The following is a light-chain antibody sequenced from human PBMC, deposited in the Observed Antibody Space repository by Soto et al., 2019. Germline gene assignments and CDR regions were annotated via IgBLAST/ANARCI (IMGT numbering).Light chain of an antibody. CDR1: QSVSSSY. V-gene: IGKV3-20*01. Sequence: EIVLTQSPGTLSLSPGERATLSCRASQSVSSSYLAWYQQKPGQAPRLLIYGASSRATRIPDRFSGSGSGTDFTLTISRLEPEDFAVYYCQKYGSSPYTFGQRTKLEIK. J-gene: IGKJ2*01. CDR3: QKYGSSPYT. CDR2: GAS.